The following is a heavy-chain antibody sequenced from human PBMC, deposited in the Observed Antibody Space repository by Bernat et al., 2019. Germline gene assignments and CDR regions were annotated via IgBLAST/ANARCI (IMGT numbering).Heavy chain of an antibody. V-gene: IGHV3-48*01. Sequence: EVQLVESGGGSVQSGKSLTLSCAASGFTFSTYDMNWLRQAPGKGLEWVSFITDAGDSTYYADSVKGRFIISRDNAENSLYLQMNSLRAEDTAVYYCARGAVQQLVRGGAFDIWGQGTMVTVSS. CDR1: GFTFSTYD. J-gene: IGHJ3*02. CDR2: ITDAGDST. D-gene: IGHD6-13*01. CDR3: ARGAVQQLVRGGAFDI.